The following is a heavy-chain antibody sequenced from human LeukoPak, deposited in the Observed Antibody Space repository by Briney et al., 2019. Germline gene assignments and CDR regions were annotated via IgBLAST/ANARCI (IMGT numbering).Heavy chain of an antibody. CDR1: GYSFSSYW. V-gene: IGHV5-51*01. D-gene: IGHD6-13*01. CDR3: ARRRSSSWLDY. J-gene: IGHJ4*02. CDR2: IYPGDSDT. Sequence: GESLKISCKGSGYSFSSYWIGWVRQMPGKGLEWMGIIYPGDSDTRYIPSFQGQVTISADKSINTAYLQWSSLKASDTAMYYCARRRSSSWLDYWGQGTLVTVSS.